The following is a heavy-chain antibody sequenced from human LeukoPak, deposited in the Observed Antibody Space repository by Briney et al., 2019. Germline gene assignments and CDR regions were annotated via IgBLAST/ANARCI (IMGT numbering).Heavy chain of an antibody. D-gene: IGHD3-22*01. CDR1: GFILSPYS. V-gene: IGHV3-48*04. Sequence: TGGSLRLSCAASGFILSPYSMNWVRQAPGKGLEWISYISSGAPIIYYADSVKGRFTISRDNAKNSLYLQMNSLRAEDTAVYYCARDSSGYVPFDYWGQGTLVTVSS. J-gene: IGHJ4*02. CDR3: ARDSSGYVPFDY. CDR2: ISSGAPII.